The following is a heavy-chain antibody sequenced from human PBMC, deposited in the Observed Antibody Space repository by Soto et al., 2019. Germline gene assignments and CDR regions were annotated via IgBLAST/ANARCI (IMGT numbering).Heavy chain of an antibody. CDR3: ARYYSGYDGFDY. CDR1: GGTFSSYT. J-gene: IGHJ4*02. CDR2: IIPILGIA. D-gene: IGHD5-12*01. Sequence: ASVKVSCKASGGTFSSYTISRVRQAPGQGLEWMGRIIPILGIANYAQKFQGRVTITADKSTSTAYMELSSLRSEDTAVYYCARYYSGYDGFDYWGQGTLVTVSS. V-gene: IGHV1-69*02.